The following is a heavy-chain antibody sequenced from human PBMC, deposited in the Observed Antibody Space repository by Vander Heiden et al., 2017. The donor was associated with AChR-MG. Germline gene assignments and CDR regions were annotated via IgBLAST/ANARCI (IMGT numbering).Heavy chain of an antibody. Sequence: EVQLVESGGGLVKPGGSLRLSCAASGFTFSSYSMNWVRQAPGKGLEWVSSISSSSSYIYYADSVKGRFTISRDNAKNSLYLQMNSLRAEDTAVYYCATNTGIAAAGTVGAFDIWGQGTMVTVSS. J-gene: IGHJ3*02. CDR1: GFTFSSYS. CDR3: ATNTGIAAAGTVGAFDI. D-gene: IGHD6-13*01. CDR2: ISSSSSYI. V-gene: IGHV3-21*01.